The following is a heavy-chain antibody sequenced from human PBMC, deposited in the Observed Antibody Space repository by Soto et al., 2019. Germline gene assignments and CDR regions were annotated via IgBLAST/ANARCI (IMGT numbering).Heavy chain of an antibody. CDR3: ASIRVPAAMFDY. CDR1: GGSFSGYY. D-gene: IGHD2-2*01. Sequence: QVQLQQWGAGLLKPSETLSLTCAVYGGSFSGYYWSWIRQPPGKGLEWIGEINHSGSTNYNPSLKSRVTISVDTSQNQFSLKLSSVTAADTAVYYCASIRVPAAMFDYWGQGTLVTVSS. V-gene: IGHV4-34*01. CDR2: INHSGST. J-gene: IGHJ4*02.